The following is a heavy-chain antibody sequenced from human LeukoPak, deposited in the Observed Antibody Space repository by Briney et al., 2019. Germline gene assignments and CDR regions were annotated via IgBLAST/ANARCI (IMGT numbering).Heavy chain of an antibody. D-gene: IGHD3-10*01. V-gene: IGHV4-59*01. J-gene: IGHJ6*03. Sequence: PSETLSLTCTVSGGSISSYYWSWIRQPPGKGLEWIGYIYYSGSTNYNPSLKSRVTISVDTSKNQFSLKLSSVTAADTAVYYCARGRSSMVRGYYYYYMDVWGKGTTVTISS. CDR2: IYYSGST. CDR3: ARGRSSMVRGYYYYYMDV. CDR1: GGSISSYY.